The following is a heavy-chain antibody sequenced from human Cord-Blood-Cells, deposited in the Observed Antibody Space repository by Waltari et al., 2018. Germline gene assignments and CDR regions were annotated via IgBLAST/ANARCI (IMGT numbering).Heavy chain of an antibody. J-gene: IGHJ4*02. D-gene: IGHD3-3*01. V-gene: IGHV1-24*01. CDR3: ATTGAYYDFWSGYSHFDY. CDR1: GYTLTELS. CDR2: FDPEDGET. Sequence: QVQLVQSGAEVKKPGASVKVSCKVSGYTLTELSMHWLRQAPGKGLEWMGGFDPEDGETIYAQKFQGRVTMTEDTSTDTAYMELSSLRSEDTAVYYCATTGAYYDFWSGYSHFDYWGQGTLVTVSS.